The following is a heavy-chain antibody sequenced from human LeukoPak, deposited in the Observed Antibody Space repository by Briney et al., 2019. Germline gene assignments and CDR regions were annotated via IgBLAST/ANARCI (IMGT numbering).Heavy chain of an antibody. V-gene: IGHV1-46*01. D-gene: IGHD3-3*02. CDR2: INPSGGST. J-gene: IGHJ6*02. CDR3: ARARPPLGSLEWLEYYGMDV. Sequence: ASVKVSCKASGYTFTSYYMHWVRQAPGQGLEWMGIINPSGGSTSYAQKFQGRVTMTRDTSTSTVYMELSSLRSEDTAVYYCARARPPLGSLEWLEYYGMDVWGQGTTVTVSS. CDR1: GYTFTSYY.